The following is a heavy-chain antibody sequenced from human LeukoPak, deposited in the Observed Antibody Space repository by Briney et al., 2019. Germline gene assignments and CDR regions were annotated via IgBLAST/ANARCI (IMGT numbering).Heavy chain of an antibody. Sequence: PGGSLRLSCAASGFTLSSYSMTWVRPAPGKGLEWVSVIYSGGSTYYADSVKCRVTISSDNSNNTLYLQMSSLRAEDTALYYCARESSSSRDRAKFDCWGQGTLVTVSS. CDR1: GFTLSSYS. J-gene: IGHJ4*02. CDR2: IYSGGST. D-gene: IGHD6-6*01. V-gene: IGHV3-53*01. CDR3: ARESSSSRDRAKFDC.